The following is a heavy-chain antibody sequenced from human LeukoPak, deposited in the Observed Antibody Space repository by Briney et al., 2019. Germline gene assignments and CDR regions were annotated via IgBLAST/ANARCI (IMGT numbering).Heavy chain of an antibody. Sequence: GESLKISCNGSGYSFTSYCIGWVRQMPGKGLEWIGIIYPGDSDTRYSPSFQGQVTISADKSISNAYLQWSSLQASDTGMYYCARQGSSWSGGMGGFDPWGQGTLVPVSS. CDR3: ARQGSSWSGGMGGFDP. D-gene: IGHD6-13*01. J-gene: IGHJ5*02. CDR2: IYPGDSDT. V-gene: IGHV5-51*01. CDR1: GYSFTSYC.